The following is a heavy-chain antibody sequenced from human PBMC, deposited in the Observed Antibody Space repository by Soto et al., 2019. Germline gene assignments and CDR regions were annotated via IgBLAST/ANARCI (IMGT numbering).Heavy chain of an antibody. V-gene: IGHV1-3*01. CDR2: INAGNGNT. J-gene: IGHJ3*02. D-gene: IGHD1-26*01. CDR3: ARAAYWELAFDI. Sequence: ASVKVSCKASGYTFTSYAMHWVRQAPGQRLEWMGWINAGNGNTKYSQKFQGRVTITRDTSASTAYMELSSLRSEDTAVYYCARAAYWELAFDIWGQGIMVNVSS. CDR1: GYTFTSYA.